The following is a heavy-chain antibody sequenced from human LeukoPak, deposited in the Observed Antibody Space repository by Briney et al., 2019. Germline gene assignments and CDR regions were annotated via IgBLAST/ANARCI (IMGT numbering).Heavy chain of an antibody. V-gene: IGHV1-46*01. CDR3: AREGGIQLWTTGYYYGMDV. D-gene: IGHD5-18*01. CDR2: INPSGGST. Sequence: ASVKVSCKASGYTFTSYYMHWVRQAPGQGLEWMGIINPSGGSTSYAQKFQGRVTMTRDTSTGTVYMELSSLRSEDTAVYYCAREGGIQLWTTGYYYGMDVWGQGTTVTVSS. CDR1: GYTFTSYY. J-gene: IGHJ6*02.